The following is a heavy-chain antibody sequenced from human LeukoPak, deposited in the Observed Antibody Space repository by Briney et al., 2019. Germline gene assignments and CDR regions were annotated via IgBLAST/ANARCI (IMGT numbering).Heavy chain of an antibody. CDR2: IYYCGST. D-gene: IGHD3-22*01. Sequence: SETLSLTCTVSGGSITSYYWSWIRQPPGKGLEYIGYIYYCGSTNHNPSLKSRLTMSLDSSKNQFSLRLSSVTAADTAVYYCARRLSGYFSTFDYWGPGSLVTVSS. V-gene: IGHV4-59*08. CDR3: ARRLSGYFSTFDY. CDR1: GGSITSYY. J-gene: IGHJ4*02.